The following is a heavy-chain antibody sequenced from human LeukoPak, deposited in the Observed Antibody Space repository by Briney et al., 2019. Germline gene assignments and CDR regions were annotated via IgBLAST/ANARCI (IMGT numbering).Heavy chain of an antibody. J-gene: IGHJ5*02. Sequence: SETLSLTCAVYGGSFSGYYWSWIRQPPGKGLEWIGEINHSGSTNYNPSLKSRVTMSVDTSKNQFSLKLSPVTAADTAVYYCARMNSTSSYWFDPWGQGTLVTVSS. CDR2: INHSGST. D-gene: IGHD2-2*01. CDR3: ARMNSTSSYWFDP. CDR1: GGSFSGYY. V-gene: IGHV4-34*01.